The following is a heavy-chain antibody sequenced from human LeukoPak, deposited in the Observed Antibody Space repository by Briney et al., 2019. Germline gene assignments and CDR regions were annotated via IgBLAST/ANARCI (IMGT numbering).Heavy chain of an antibody. J-gene: IGHJ4*02. D-gene: IGHD5-18*01. V-gene: IGHV3-21*01. CDR1: GFTVSSNY. CDR2: ITSSSSYI. Sequence: GGSLRLSCAASGFTVSSNYMNWVRQAPGKGLEWVSSITSSSSYIYYVDSVKGRFTISRDNAKNSLYLQMNSLRAEDTAVYYCARDNPRGYRYGPAGDYWGQGTLVTVSS. CDR3: ARDNPRGYRYGPAGDY.